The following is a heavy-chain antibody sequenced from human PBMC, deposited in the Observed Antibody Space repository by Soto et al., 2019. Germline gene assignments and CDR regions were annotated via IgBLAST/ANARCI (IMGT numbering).Heavy chain of an antibody. CDR1: GGACSNYA. D-gene: IGHD2-15*01. CDR2: IIPSFGTR. J-gene: IGHJ5*02. Sequence: QVQLVQSGAEVKKPGSSVKVSCKASGGACSNYAITWVRQAPGQGLEWLGRIIPSFGTRDYAQKFQGRVTIPADDSTTTAYMELSSPRSDDTAVYYCAKDGGREGYFGNGLDPWGQGTLVTVSS. V-gene: IGHV1-69*15. CDR3: AKDGGREGYFGNGLDP.